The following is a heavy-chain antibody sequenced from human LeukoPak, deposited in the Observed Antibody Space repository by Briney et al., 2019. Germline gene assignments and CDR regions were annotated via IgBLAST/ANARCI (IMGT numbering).Heavy chain of an antibody. CDR2: ISCSGGST. J-gene: IGHJ4*02. Sequence: ETLSLTCTVSGGSISSYYWSWIRQPPGKGLEWVSGISCSGGSTYYADSVKGRFTISRDNSKNTLYLQVNSLRAEDTAVYYCAVRPSGSYFLDYWGQGTLVTVSS. V-gene: IGHV3-23*01. CDR1: GGSISSYY. D-gene: IGHD1-26*01. CDR3: AVRPSGSYFLDY.